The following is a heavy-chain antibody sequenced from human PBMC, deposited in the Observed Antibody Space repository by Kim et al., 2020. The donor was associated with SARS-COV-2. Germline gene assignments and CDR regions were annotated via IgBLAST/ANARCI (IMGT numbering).Heavy chain of an antibody. Sequence: GGSLRLSCAASEFPFSNVWMSWVRQAPGRGLEWVGRIKSKTDGEATDYAAPVKGRFTMSRDDSKNTLHLQMNSLETEDTGVYYCTTLISAAGRGYWGQGT. CDR1: EFPFSNVW. CDR2: IKSKTDGEAT. CDR3: TTLISAAGRGY. D-gene: IGHD6-13*01. V-gene: IGHV3-15*01. J-gene: IGHJ4*02.